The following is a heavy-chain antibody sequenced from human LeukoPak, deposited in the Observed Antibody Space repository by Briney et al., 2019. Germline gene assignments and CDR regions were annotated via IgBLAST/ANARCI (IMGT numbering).Heavy chain of an antibody. CDR3: ARAGSSWSFDY. CDR1: GDSITSYY. Sequence: SETLSLTCTVSGDSITSYYWNWIRQPPGKGLEWIGYIHYSGSTNYNPSLKSRATMSVDTSKNQFSLKLNSVTAADTAVYYCARAGSSWSFDYWGQGTLVTVSS. D-gene: IGHD6-13*01. CDR2: IHYSGST. J-gene: IGHJ4*02. V-gene: IGHV4-59*01.